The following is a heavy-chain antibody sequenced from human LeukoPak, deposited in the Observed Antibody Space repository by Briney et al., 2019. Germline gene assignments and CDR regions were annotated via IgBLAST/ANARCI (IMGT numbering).Heavy chain of an antibody. CDR2: IIPILGIA. Sequence: GASVKVSCKAFGYSLTNYYVHWVRQAPGQGLEWMGRIIPILGIANYAQKFQGRVTITADKSTSTAYMELSSLRSEDTAVYYCARDRCSSTSCYVYYYYGMDVWGQGTTVTVSS. CDR3: ARDRCSSTSCYVYYYYGMDV. V-gene: IGHV1-69*04. D-gene: IGHD2-2*01. CDR1: GYSLTNYY. J-gene: IGHJ6*02.